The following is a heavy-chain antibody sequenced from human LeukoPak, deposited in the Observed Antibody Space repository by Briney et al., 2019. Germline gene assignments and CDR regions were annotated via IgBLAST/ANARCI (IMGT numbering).Heavy chain of an antibody. CDR1: GYTFTGYY. Sequence: GASVKVSCKASGYTFTGYYMHWVRRAPGQGLEWMGWINPNSGGTNYAQKFQGRVTMTRDTSISTAYMELSRLRSDDTAVYYCARDPNPRYYDFWSAGNWFDPWGQGTLVTVSS. V-gene: IGHV1-2*02. J-gene: IGHJ5*02. CDR3: ARDPNPRYYDFWSAGNWFDP. D-gene: IGHD3-3*01. CDR2: INPNSGGT.